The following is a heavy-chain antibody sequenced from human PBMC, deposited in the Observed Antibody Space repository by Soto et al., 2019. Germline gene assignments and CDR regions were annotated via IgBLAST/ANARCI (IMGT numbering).Heavy chain of an antibody. J-gene: IGHJ6*02. D-gene: IGHD6-6*01. Sequence: PGESLKISCKGSGYSFTSYWIGWVRQMPGKGLEWMGIIYPGDSDTRYSPSFQGQVTISADKSISTAYLQWSSLKASDTAMYYCARQPYSSWIFDDSAYGMDVWGQGTTVTVSS. V-gene: IGHV5-51*01. CDR3: ARQPYSSWIFDDSAYGMDV. CDR2: IYPGDSDT. CDR1: GYSFTSYW.